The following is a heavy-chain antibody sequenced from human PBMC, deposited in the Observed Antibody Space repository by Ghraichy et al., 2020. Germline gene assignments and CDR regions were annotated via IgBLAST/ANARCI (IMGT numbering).Heavy chain of an antibody. Sequence: GGSLRLSCVGSGFTFGDYNLNWVRQSPGKGLEWISYISTSSRSIFYADSVKGRFTISRDNAQNSLFLQMKSLRGEDTAVYYCARASRVVRFYYYDGMDVWGQGTTVTVSS. CDR1: GFTFGDYN. CDR3: ARASRVVRFYYYDGMDV. J-gene: IGHJ6*02. D-gene: IGHD4-23*01. V-gene: IGHV3-48*01. CDR2: ISTSSRSI.